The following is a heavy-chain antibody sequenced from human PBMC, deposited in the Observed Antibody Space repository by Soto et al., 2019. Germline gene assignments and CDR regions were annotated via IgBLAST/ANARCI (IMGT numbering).Heavy chain of an antibody. J-gene: IGHJ5*02. Sequence: SETLSLTCAVSGGSISSSNWWSWVRQPPGKGLEWIGEIYHSGSTNYNPSLKSRVTISVDKSKNQFSLKLSSVTAADTAVYYCAHSTIGHYDWFDPWGQGTLGTVSS. V-gene: IGHV4-4*02. CDR2: IYHSGST. CDR3: AHSTIGHYDWFDP. CDR1: GGSISSSNW. D-gene: IGHD5-12*01.